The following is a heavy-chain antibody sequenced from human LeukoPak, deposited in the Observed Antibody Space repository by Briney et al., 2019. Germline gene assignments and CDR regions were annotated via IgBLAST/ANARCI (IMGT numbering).Heavy chain of an antibody. Sequence: SVPVSCKPSGGTFRSYAIRWVRQAPGQGLEWMGGIIHIFGTANYAQKFQGRVTITADKSTSTAYMELSSLRSEDTAVYYCASNYYDSSGYYYSGYWGQGTLVTVSS. D-gene: IGHD3-22*01. V-gene: IGHV1-69*06. J-gene: IGHJ4*02. CDR2: IIHIFGTA. CDR3: ASNYYDSSGYYYSGY. CDR1: GGTFRSYA.